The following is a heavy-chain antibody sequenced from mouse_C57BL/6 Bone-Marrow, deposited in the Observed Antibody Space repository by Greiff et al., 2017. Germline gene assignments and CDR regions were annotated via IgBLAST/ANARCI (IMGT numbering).Heavy chain of an antibody. J-gene: IGHJ3*01. CDR2: IYPRSGNT. V-gene: IGHV1-81*01. D-gene: IGHD2-14*01. CDR3: ARGGYGGFAY. Sequence: VQGVESGAELARPGASVKLSCKASGYTFTSYGISWVKQRTGQGLEWIGEIYPRSGNTYYNEKFKGKATLTADKSSSTAYMELRSLTSEDSAVYFCARGGYGGFAYWGQGTLVTVSA. CDR1: GYTFTSYG.